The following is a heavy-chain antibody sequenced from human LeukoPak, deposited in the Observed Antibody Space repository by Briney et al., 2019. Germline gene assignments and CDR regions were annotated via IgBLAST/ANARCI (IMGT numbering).Heavy chain of an antibody. CDR3: ARGYCSGGTCYELDY. CDR2: IYTSGST. D-gene: IGHD2-15*01. Sequence: PSETLSLTCTVSGGSISSYYWGWIRQHAGKGLEWIGRIYTSGSTNYNPSLKSRVTMSVDTSKNQFSLKLSSVTAADTAMYYCARGYCSGGTCYELDYWGQGTLVTVSS. V-gene: IGHV4-4*07. CDR1: GGSISSYY. J-gene: IGHJ4*02.